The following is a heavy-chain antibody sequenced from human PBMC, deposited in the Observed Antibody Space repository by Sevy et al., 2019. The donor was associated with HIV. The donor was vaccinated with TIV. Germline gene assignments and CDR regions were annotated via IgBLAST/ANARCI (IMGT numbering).Heavy chain of an antibody. Sequence: SDTLSLTCTVSGGSVSSGSYYWSWIRQPPGKGLEWIGYIYYSGSTNYNPSLKSRVTISVDTSKNQFSLKLSSVTAADTAVYYCARSTRYYYDSSGDYWGQGTLVTVSS. V-gene: IGHV4-61*01. CDR2: IYYSGST. D-gene: IGHD3-22*01. J-gene: IGHJ4*02. CDR3: ARSTRYYYDSSGDY. CDR1: GGSVSSGSYY.